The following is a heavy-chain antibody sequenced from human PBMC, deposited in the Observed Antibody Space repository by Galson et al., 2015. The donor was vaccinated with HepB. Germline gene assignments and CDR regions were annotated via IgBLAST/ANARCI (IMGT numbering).Heavy chain of an antibody. CDR1: GFNFNTYW. D-gene: IGHD4-23*01. CDR2: VNPDGSYT. CDR3: ARDGRVHGGTFDY. V-gene: IGHV3-74*01. J-gene: IGHJ4*02. Sequence: SLRLSCAASGFNFNTYWMHWVRQVPGNGLVWVSRVNPDGSYTTSADFVQGRFAMSRDNARNTLYLQMDSLRDEDTAVYYCARDGRVHGGTFDYWGQGTLVTVSS.